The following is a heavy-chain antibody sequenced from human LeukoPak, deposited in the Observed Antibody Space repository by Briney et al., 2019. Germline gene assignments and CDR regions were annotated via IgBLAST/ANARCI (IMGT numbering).Heavy chain of an antibody. Sequence: ASVKVSCKASGYTFTSYGISWVRQAPGQGLEWMGWINPNSGGTNYAQKFQGWVTMTRDTSISTAYMELSRLRSDNTAVYYCARSWIVVVPAALGYWGQGTLVTVSS. V-gene: IGHV1-2*04. J-gene: IGHJ4*02. CDR3: ARSWIVVVPAALGY. CDR1: GYTFTSYG. CDR2: INPNSGGT. D-gene: IGHD2-2*01.